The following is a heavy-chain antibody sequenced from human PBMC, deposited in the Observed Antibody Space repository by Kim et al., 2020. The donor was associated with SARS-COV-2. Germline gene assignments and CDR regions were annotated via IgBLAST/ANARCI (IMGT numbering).Heavy chain of an antibody. V-gene: IGHV4-31*02. D-gene: IGHD6-13*01. J-gene: IGHJ4*02. CDR3: ARQSTVAAAGKNYFDY. Sequence: SLKSRVTISVDTSKNQFSLKLSSVTAADTAVYYCARQSTVAAAGKNYFDYWGQGTLVTVSS.